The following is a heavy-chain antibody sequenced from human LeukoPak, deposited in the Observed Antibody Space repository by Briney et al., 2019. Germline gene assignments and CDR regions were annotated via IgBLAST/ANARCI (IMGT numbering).Heavy chain of an antibody. D-gene: IGHD3-10*01. J-gene: IGHJ6*02. CDR1: GFTFGDYA. V-gene: IGHV3-49*05. CDR3: IRDLWFGEPSPYYYGMDV. CDR2: IRSKAYGGTT. Sequence: KPGRSLRLSCTASGFTFGDYAMSWFRQAPGKGLEWGGFIRSKAYGGTTEYAASVKGRFTISRDDSKSIAYLQMNSLKTEDTAVYYCIRDLWFGEPSPYYYGMDVWGQGTTVTVSS.